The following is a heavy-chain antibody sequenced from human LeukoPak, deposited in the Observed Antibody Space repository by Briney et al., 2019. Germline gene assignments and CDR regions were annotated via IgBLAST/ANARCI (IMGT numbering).Heavy chain of an antibody. D-gene: IGHD2-2*01. CDR2: IIPIFGTA. CDR3: ARGVYQLLGIGRIDY. CDR1: GGTFSNYA. V-gene: IGHV1-69*05. J-gene: IGHJ4*02. Sequence: GASVKVSCKASGGTFSNYAISWVRQAPGQGLEWMGGIIPIFGTANYAQKFQGRVTVTTDESTSTAYMELSSLRSEDTAMYYCARGVYQLLGIGRIDYWGQGTLVTVSS.